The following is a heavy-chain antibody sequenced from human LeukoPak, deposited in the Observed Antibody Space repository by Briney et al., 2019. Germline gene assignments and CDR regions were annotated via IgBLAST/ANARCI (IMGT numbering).Heavy chain of an antibody. J-gene: IGHJ4*02. CDR1: GFTFSSYA. D-gene: IGHD1-26*01. V-gene: IGHV3-30-3*01. Sequence: PGGSLRLSCAASGFTFSSYAMHWVRQAPGKGLGWVAVISYDGSNKYYADSVKGRFTISRDNSKNTLYLQMNSLRAEDTAVYYCARDRVGATDHFDYWGQGTLVTVSS. CDR3: ARDRVGATDHFDY. CDR2: ISYDGSNK.